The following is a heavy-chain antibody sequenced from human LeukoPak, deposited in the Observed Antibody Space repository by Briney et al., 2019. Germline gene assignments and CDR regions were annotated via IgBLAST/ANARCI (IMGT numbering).Heavy chain of an antibody. D-gene: IGHD6-19*01. J-gene: IGHJ4*02. Sequence: ASVKVSCKASGYTFTSYDINWVRQATGQGLEWMGWMNPNSGNTGYAQKFQGRVTMTRNTSISTAYMELSSLRSEDTAVYYCARLPYSSGWYPAYFDYWGQGTLVTVSS. V-gene: IGHV1-8*01. CDR3: ARLPYSSGWYPAYFDY. CDR1: GYTFTSYD. CDR2: MNPNSGNT.